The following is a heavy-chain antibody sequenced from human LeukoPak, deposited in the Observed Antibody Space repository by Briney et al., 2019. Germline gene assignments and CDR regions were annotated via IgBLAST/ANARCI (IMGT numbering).Heavy chain of an antibody. Sequence: GGSLRLSCAASGFTFSIYAMHWVRQAPGKGLEWVAVISYDGTNKYYADSVKGRFTISRDNSKNTLYLQMSSLSAEDTAVYYCARGSIVVVTARFAFDIWGQGTMVTVSS. J-gene: IGHJ3*02. CDR2: ISYDGTNK. V-gene: IGHV3-30-3*01. CDR3: ARGSIVVVTARFAFDI. CDR1: GFTFSIYA. D-gene: IGHD2-21*02.